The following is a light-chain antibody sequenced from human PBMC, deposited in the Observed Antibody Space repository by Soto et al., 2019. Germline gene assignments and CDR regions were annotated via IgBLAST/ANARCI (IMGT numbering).Light chain of an antibody. J-gene: IGKJ3*01. CDR1: QSISSW. V-gene: IGKV1-5*01. CDR2: DAS. CDR3: QQYNSYSLT. Sequence: DIQMTPSPSTLSASVGVRVTITCRASQSISSWLAWYQQKPGKAPKLLIYDASSLESGVPSRFSGSGSGTEFTLTISSLQPDDFATYYCQQYNSYSLTFGPGTKVDNK.